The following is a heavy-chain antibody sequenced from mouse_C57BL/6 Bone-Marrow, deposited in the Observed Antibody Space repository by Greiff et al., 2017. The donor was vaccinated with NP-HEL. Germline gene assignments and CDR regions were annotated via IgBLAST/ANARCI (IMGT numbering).Heavy chain of an antibody. V-gene: IGHV1-69*01. CDR2: IDPSDSYT. Sequence: QVQLQQPGAELVMPGASVKLSCKASGYTFTSYWMHWVKQRPGQGLEWIGEIDPSDSYTNYNQKFKGKSTLTVDKSSSTAYMQLSSLTSEDSAVYYCAILTTVVAPNYWGQGTTLTVSS. CDR3: AILTTVVAPNY. CDR1: GYTFTSYW. D-gene: IGHD1-1*01. J-gene: IGHJ2*01.